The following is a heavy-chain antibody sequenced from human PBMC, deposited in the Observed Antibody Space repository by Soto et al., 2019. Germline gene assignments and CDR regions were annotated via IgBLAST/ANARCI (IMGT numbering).Heavy chain of an antibody. D-gene: IGHD3-9*01. Sequence: ASVKVSCKASGYTFTSYYMHWVRQAPGQGLERMGIINPSGGSTSYAPKFRGRVTMTRDTSTSTVYMELSSLRSEDTAVYYCALLGRDDILTGYQLQDFDYWGQGTLVTV. CDR3: ALLGRDDILTGYQLQDFDY. CDR2: INPSGGST. CDR1: GYTFTSYY. J-gene: IGHJ4*02. V-gene: IGHV1-46*03.